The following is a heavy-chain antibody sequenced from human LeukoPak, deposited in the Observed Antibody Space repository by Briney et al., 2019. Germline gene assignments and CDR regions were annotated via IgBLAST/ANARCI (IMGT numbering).Heavy chain of an antibody. CDR1: GFTFSSYS. D-gene: IGHD4-17*01. CDR3: AKDHPYGY. J-gene: IGHJ4*02. Sequence: AGGSLRLSCAASGFTFSSYSMNWVRQAPGKGLEWVAVISYDGSNKYYADSVKGRFTISRDNSKNTLYLQMNSLRAEDTAVYYCAKDHPYGYWGQGTLVTVSS. V-gene: IGHV3-30*18. CDR2: ISYDGSNK.